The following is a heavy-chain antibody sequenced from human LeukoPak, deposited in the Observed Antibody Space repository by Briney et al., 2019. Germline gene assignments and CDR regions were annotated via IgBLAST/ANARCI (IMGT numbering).Heavy chain of an antibody. CDR3: ARDSSGWPTGSYYYYGMDV. D-gene: IGHD6-19*01. J-gene: IGHJ6*02. CDR1: GFTFSSYA. Sequence: GGSLRLSCAASGFTFSSYAMHWVRQAPGKGLEWVAVISYDGSNKYYADSVKGRFTISRDNSKNTLYLQMNSLRAEDTAVYYCARDSSGWPTGSYYYYGMDVWGQGTTVTVSS. V-gene: IGHV3-30-3*01. CDR2: ISYDGSNK.